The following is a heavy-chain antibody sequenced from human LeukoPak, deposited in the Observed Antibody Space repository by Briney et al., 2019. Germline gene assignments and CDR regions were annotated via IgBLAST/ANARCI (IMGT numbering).Heavy chain of an antibody. V-gene: IGHV3-7*01. CDR2: IKQDGSEK. J-gene: IGHJ5*02. Sequence: PGGSLRLSCAASGFTFSSYWMSWVRQAPGKGLEWVANIKQDGSEKYYVDSVKGRFTISRDNAKNSLYLQMNSLRAEDTAVYYCARAPGYYYDSSGIPGGFDPWGQETLVTVSS. CDR3: ARAPGYYYDSSGIPGGFDP. D-gene: IGHD3-22*01. CDR1: GFTFSSYW.